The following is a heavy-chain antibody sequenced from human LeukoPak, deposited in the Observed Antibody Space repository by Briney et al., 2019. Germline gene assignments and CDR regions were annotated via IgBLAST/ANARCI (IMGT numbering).Heavy chain of an antibody. CDR2: INPNSGGT. D-gene: IGHD3-22*01. Sequence: GASVKVSCKASGYTFTGYYMHWVRQAPGQGLEWMGWINPNSGGTNYAQKFQGRVTMTRDTSISTAYMELSRLRSDDTAVYYCARAGPYDSSGYYYQYYYYMDVWGKGTTVTISS. CDR1: GYTFTGYY. J-gene: IGHJ6*03. CDR3: ARAGPYDSSGYYYQYYYYMDV. V-gene: IGHV1-2*02.